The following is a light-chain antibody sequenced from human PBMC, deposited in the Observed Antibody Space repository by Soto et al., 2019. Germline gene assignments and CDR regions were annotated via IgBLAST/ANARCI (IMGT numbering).Light chain of an antibody. V-gene: IGKV3-20*01. CDR1: QTGSNSY. J-gene: IGKJ1*01. CDR2: GVY. Sequence: IVLTQSPGTLSLSPGERATLSCRASQTGSNSYLAWYQHKSRQAPRLLIYGVYTRASGIPDRFSGSGSGTEFTLTITSLEPEDSAVYYCQHYGYSQWTFGQGTKVEIK. CDR3: QHYGYSQWT.